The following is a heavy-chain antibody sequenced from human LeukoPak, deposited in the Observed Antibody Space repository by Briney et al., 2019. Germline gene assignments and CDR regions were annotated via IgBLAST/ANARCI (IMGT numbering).Heavy chain of an antibody. D-gene: IGHD2-2*01. CDR3: AKDLQYDFDY. V-gene: IGHV1-18*01. CDR1: GYTFSSYG. CDR2: ISAYNGNT. Sequence: GASVKVSCKASGYTFSSYGISWVRQVPGQGLEWMGWISAYNGNTNFAQKFQGRVTMTTDTSTSTAYMELRSLTSDDTAVYYCAKDLQYDFDYWGQGTLVTVSS. J-gene: IGHJ4*02.